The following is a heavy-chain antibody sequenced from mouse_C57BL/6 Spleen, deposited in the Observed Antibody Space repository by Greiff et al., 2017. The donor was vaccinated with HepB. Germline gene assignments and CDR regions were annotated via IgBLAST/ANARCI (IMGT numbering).Heavy chain of an antibody. V-gene: IGHV3-1*01. CDR1: GYSITSGYD. CDR2: ISYSGST. Sequence: DVKLVESGPGMVKPSQSLSLTCTVTGYSITSGYDWHWIRHFPGNKLEWRGYISYSGSTNYNPSLKSRISSTHDTSKNHFFLKLTSVTTEDTATYYCASGDGSWFAYWGQGTLVTVSA. D-gene: IGHD1-1*01. CDR3: ASGDGSWFAY. J-gene: IGHJ3*01.